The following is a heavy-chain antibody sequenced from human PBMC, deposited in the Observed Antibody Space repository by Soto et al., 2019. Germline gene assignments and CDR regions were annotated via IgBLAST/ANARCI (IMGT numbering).Heavy chain of an antibody. Sequence: QMQLVQSGPEVKKPGTSVKVSCKASGFTFTSSAVQGVRQARGQRLEWIGWMVVGSGNTNYAQKFQERVPITRDMSTSTAYVELSSLRSDDTAVYYCAAAKYSGSYSIDYSGQGTLVTVS. CDR2: MVVGSGNT. V-gene: IGHV1-58*01. CDR1: GFTFTSSA. D-gene: IGHD1-26*01. J-gene: IGHJ4*02. CDR3: AAAKYSGSYSIDY.